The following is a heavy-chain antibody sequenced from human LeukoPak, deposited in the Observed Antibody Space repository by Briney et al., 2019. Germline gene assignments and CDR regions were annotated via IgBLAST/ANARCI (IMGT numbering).Heavy chain of an antibody. CDR3: AHRLLDFDWFPPGMDAFDI. CDR1: GFSLSTSGVG. D-gene: IGHD3-9*01. Sequence: SGPTLVKPTQTLTLTCTFSGFSLSTSGVGVGWIRQPPGKALEWLALIYWDDDKRYSPSLKSRLTITKDTSKNQVVLTMTNMDPVDTATYYCAHRLLDFDWFPPGMDAFDIWGQGTMVTVSS. CDR2: IYWDDDK. J-gene: IGHJ3*02. V-gene: IGHV2-5*02.